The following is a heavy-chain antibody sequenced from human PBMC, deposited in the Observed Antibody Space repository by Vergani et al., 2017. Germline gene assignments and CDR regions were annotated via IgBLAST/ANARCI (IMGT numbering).Heavy chain of an antibody. D-gene: IGHD3-22*01. CDR3: ASLRDYDSSGYWYYFDY. CDR1: GDSISSDSYY. V-gene: IGHV4-61*02. CDR2: LHTSGST. J-gene: IGHJ4*02. Sequence: QVQLQESGPGLVKPSQTLSLTCTVSGDSISSDSYYWSWIRQPAGKGLEWIGRLHTSGSTNYNPSLKSRVTISVDTSKNQFSLKLSSVTAADTAVYYCASLRDYDSSGYWYYFDYWGQGTLVTVSS.